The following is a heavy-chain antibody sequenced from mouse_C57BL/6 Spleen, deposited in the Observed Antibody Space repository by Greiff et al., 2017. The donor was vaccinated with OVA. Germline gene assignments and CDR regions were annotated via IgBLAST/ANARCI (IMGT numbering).Heavy chain of an antibody. CDR3: ARREDSNYYYAMDY. Sequence: EVQRVESGGGLVQPGGSLKLSCAASGFTFSDYYMYWVRQTPEKRLEWVAYISNGGGSTYYPDTVKGRFTISRDNAKNTLYLQMSRLKSEDTAMYYCARREDSNYYYAMDYWGQGTSVTVSS. CDR2: ISNGGGST. CDR1: GFTFSDYY. V-gene: IGHV5-12*01. D-gene: IGHD2-5*01. J-gene: IGHJ4*01.